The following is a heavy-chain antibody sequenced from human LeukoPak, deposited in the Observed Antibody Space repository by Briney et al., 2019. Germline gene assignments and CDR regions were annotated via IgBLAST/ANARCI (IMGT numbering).Heavy chain of an antibody. CDR3: ARGGSSSSWSAMDV. V-gene: IGHV4-4*07. CDR1: GGSISSYY. Sequence: PSETLSLTCTVSGGSISSYYWSWIRQPAGKGLEWIGRIYTSGSTNYNPSLKSRVTMSVETYKNQFSLKRSSVTAADTAVYYCARGGSSSSWSAMDVWGQGTTVTVSS. J-gene: IGHJ6*02. CDR2: IYTSGST. D-gene: IGHD6-13*01.